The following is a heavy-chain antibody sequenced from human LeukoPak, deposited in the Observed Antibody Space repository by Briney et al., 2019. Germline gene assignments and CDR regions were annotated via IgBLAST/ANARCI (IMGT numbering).Heavy chain of an antibody. V-gene: IGHV4-34*01. J-gene: IGHJ5*02. CDR3: ARYASGTSEGWFDP. D-gene: IGHD3-10*01. CDR1: GGSFNGYY. Sequence: SETLSLTCAVYGGSFNGYYWSWIRQPPGKGLEWIGEINHSGSTNYNPSLKSRVTISVDTSRNQFSLKLSSVTAADTAVYYCARYASGTSEGWFDPWGRGTLVTVSS. CDR2: INHSGST.